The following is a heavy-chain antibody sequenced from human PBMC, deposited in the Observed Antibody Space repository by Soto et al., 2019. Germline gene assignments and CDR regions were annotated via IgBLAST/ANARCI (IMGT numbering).Heavy chain of an antibody. CDR2: IHHTGGT. V-gene: IGHV4-39*01. CDR3: ARPEGGYGSGYSWFDP. D-gene: IGHD5-12*01. CDR1: GRSISEINSY. J-gene: IGHJ5*02. Sequence: SETLSLTCSVSGRSISEINSYWGWIRQTPGEGLEWIGTIHHTGGTYYNPSLKSRVIISLDTSKNQFSLKLSSVTAADTALYYCARPEGGYGSGYSWFDPWGQGTRVTVSS.